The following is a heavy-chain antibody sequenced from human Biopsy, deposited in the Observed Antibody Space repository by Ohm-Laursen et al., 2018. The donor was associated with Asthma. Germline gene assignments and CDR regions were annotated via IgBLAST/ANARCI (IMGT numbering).Heavy chain of an antibody. Sequence: ASVKVSCKASGYTFISYAIHWVRQAPGQRLEWMAWINAGNGNTKYSQKFQGRVTITRDTSASTAYTGLRSLRSDDTAVYYCARTYCDFLTGQVNDAFAIWGRGAMVAVSS. CDR2: INAGNGNT. CDR3: ARTYCDFLTGQVNDAFAI. V-gene: IGHV1-3*01. D-gene: IGHD3-9*01. J-gene: IGHJ3*02. CDR1: GYTFISYA.